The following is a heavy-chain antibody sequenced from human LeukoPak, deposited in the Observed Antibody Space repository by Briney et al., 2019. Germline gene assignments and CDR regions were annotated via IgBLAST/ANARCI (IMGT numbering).Heavy chain of an antibody. Sequence: GGSLRLSCAASGFTFDDYAMHWVRQAPGKGLEWVSGISWNSGSIGYADSVKGRFTISRDNAQHSLYLQMSSLRVEDTAIYYCATAEGDGGGWRFDHWGQGARVTVSS. J-gene: IGHJ4*02. CDR1: GFTFDDYA. D-gene: IGHD6-19*01. V-gene: IGHV3-9*01. CDR2: ISWNSGSI. CDR3: ATAEGDGGGWRFDH.